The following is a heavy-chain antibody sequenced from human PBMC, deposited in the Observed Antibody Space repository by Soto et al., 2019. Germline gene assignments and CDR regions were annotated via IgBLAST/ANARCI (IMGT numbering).Heavy chain of an antibody. CDR3: ARVPSSHYYDLWSGYARYYYYYMDV. CDR1: GGSFSGYY. D-gene: IGHD3-3*01. Sequence: PSETLSLTCAVYGGSFSGYYWSWIRQPPGKGLEWIGEINHSGSTNYNPSLKSRVTISVDTSKNQFSLKLSSVTAADTAVYYCARVPSSHYYDLWSGYARYYYYYMDVWGKGTTVTVSS. V-gene: IGHV4-34*01. J-gene: IGHJ6*03. CDR2: INHSGST.